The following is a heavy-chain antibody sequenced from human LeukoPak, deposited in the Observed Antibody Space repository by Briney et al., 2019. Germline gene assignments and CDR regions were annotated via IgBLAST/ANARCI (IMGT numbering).Heavy chain of an antibody. J-gene: IGHJ2*01. V-gene: IGHV4-59*01. CDR3: ATNSGNYLDL. D-gene: IGHD1-26*01. Sequence: PSETLSLTCTVSGGSISSYYWSWIRQPPGKGLEWIGYIYYSGGTNYNPSLESRVTISVDTSKNQFSLKLSSVTAADTAVYYCATNSGNYLDLWGRGTLVTVSS. CDR2: IYYSGGT. CDR1: GGSISSYY.